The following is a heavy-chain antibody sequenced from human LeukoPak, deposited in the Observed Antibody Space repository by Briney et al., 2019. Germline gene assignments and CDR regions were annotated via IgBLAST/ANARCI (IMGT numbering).Heavy chain of an antibody. CDR2: INPNSGGT. D-gene: IGHD4-17*01. J-gene: IGHJ4*02. V-gene: IGHV1-2*02. CDR1: GYTFTGYY. Sequence: ASVKVSCKASGYTFTGYYMHWVRQAPGQGLEWMGWINPNSGGTNYAQKFQGRVTMTRDTSISTAYMELRSLRSDDTAVYYCARDEMPDYGIDYWGQGTLVTVSS. CDR3: ARDEMPDYGIDY.